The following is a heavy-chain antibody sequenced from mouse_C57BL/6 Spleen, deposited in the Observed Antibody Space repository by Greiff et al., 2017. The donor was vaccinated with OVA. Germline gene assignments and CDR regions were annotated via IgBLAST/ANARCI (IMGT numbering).Heavy chain of an antibody. Sequence: QVQLQQSGAELARPGASVKLSCKASGYTFTSYGISWVKQRTGQGLEWIGEIYPRSGNTYYNEKLKGKATLNAANSSSTAYMVLRSLTSEDSAVYFCAQIYYGNYSTGYWGQGTSLTVSS. J-gene: IGHJ2*02. CDR2: IYPRSGNT. CDR1: GYTFTSYG. CDR3: AQIYYGNYSTGY. D-gene: IGHD2-1*01. V-gene: IGHV1-81*01.